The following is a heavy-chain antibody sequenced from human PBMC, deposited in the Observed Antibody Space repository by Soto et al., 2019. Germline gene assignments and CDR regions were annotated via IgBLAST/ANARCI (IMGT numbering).Heavy chain of an antibody. CDR1: GFTFSNAW. D-gene: IGHD3-10*01. Sequence: GGSLRLSCAASGFTFSNAWMSWVRQAPGKGLEWVGRIKSKTDGGTTDYAAPVKGRFTISRDDSKNTLYLQMNSLKTEDTAVYYCTTAMFRAGAFDIWGQGTMVTVSS. CDR2: IKSKTDGGTT. J-gene: IGHJ3*02. CDR3: TTAMFRAGAFDI. V-gene: IGHV3-15*01.